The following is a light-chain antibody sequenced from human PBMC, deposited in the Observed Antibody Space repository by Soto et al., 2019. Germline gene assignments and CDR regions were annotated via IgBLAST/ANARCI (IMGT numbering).Light chain of an antibody. V-gene: IGKV1-16*02. CDR1: QGIGNY. Sequence: DIQMTQSPSSLSASVGDRVTITCRGSQGIGNYLAWFQQIPGKAPRSLIYAASSLHSGVPSKFSGSGSGAEFTLTISSLQPEDFATYYCQQYDSFPLTFGGGTKVEI. CDR3: QQYDSFPLT. CDR2: AAS. J-gene: IGKJ4*01.